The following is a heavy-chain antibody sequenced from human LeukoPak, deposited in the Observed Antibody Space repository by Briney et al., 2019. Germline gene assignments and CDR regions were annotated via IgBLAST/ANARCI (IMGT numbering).Heavy chain of an antibody. CDR2: MNLNSGNT. J-gene: IGHJ6*03. Sequence: GASVKVSCKASGYTFTSYDINWVRQATGQGLEWMGWMNLNSGNTGYAQKFQGRVTMTRNTSISTAYMELSSLRSEDTAVYYCARGGVSFRAVSWRRRNNYYYYMDVWGKGTTVTISS. CDR1: GYTFTSYD. CDR3: ARGGVSFRAVSWRRRNNYYYYMDV. V-gene: IGHV1-8*01. D-gene: IGHD6-13*01.